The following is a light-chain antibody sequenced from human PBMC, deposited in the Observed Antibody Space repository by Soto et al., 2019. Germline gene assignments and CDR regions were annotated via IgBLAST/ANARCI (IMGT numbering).Light chain of an antibody. CDR2: GAS. J-gene: IGKJ4*02. Sequence: DIVLTQSPGTLSLSPGARATLACRASQSVTTNYLVCYQQKPGQAPRLLIYGASRRATGIPDRFSGMVSGTDSTVTIMSVDAGECAFYYGQQRRNVCITFDGGTKVDIK. V-gene: IGKV3D-20*02. CDR3: QQRRNVCIT. CDR1: QSVTTNY.